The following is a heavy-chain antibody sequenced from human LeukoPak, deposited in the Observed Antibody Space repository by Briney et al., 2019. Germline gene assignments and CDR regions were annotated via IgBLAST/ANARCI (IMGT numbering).Heavy chain of an antibody. V-gene: IGHV3-23*01. Sequence: GGSLRLSCAASGLTFSGSAMSWVRQAPGKGLERVSLISGSGNSTYYADSVKGRFTISRDNSRNTLYLQMNSLRVEDTAVYYCAKVLVLVSANRYYFDYWGQGTLVTVSS. CDR2: ISGSGNST. D-gene: IGHD2-21*02. CDR1: GLTFSGSA. J-gene: IGHJ4*02. CDR3: AKVLVLVSANRYYFDY.